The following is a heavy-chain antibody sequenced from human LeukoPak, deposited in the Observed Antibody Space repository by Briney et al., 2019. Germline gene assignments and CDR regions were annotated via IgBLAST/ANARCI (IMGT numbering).Heavy chain of an antibody. V-gene: IGHV4-59*01. Sequence: SETLSLTCTVSGDSISSYYWSWLRQPPGKRLEWIGYVSNIETTNYNPSLKSRVTISADTSQNQFSLKLSSVTAADTAVYYCASRKLGNDYWGQGTLVTVSS. CDR1: GDSISSYY. CDR3: ASRKLGNDY. J-gene: IGHJ4*02. D-gene: IGHD7-27*01. CDR2: VSNIETT.